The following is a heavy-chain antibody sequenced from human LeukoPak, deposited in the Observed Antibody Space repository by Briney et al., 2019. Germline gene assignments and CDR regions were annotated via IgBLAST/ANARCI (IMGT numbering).Heavy chain of an antibody. CDR2: IHYSGST. V-gene: IGHV4-59*01. CDR3: ARDQGSSLGMDV. CDR1: GGSISSYY. Sequence: SETLSLTCTVSGGSISSYYWSWIRQPPGKGLEWIGYIHYSGSTKDNPSLNSRVSMSVDTAKNQLSLKLTSVTAADTAVYYCARDQGSSLGMDVWGQGTTVTVSS. D-gene: IGHD3-3*02. J-gene: IGHJ6*02.